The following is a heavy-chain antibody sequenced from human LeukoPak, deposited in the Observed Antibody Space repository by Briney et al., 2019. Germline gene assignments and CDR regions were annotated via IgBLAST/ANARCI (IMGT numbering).Heavy chain of an antibody. CDR1: GGSFSGYY. J-gene: IGHJ4*02. D-gene: IGHD3-10*01. V-gene: IGHV4-34*01. CDR3: ARHYLFSDY. CDR2: INHSGST. Sequence: SETLSLTCAVYGGSFSGYYWSWIRQPPGKGLEWIGEINHSGSTNYNPSLKSRVTISVDTSKNQFSLKLSSVTAADTAVYYCARHYLFSDYWGQGTLVTVSS.